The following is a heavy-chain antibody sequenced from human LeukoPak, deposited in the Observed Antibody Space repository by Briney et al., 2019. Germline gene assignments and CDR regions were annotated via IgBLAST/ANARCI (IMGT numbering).Heavy chain of an antibody. CDR3: ARGRYCSADICSGGDAFDI. V-gene: IGHV4-4*07. CDR2: IYTRGST. CDR1: GGSINNYY. J-gene: IGHJ3*02. Sequence: PSEALSLICTVSGGSINNYYWSWIRQPAGKGLEWIWRIYTRGSTNYNPSLKSRVTMSVDASKNQFSLKLSSVTAADTAVYYCARGRYCSADICSGGDAFDIWGQGTMVSVSS. D-gene: IGHD2-15*01.